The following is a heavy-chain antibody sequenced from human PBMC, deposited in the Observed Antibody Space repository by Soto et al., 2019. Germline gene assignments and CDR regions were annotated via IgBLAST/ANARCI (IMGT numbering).Heavy chain of an antibody. CDR3: ASRGGGHY. Sequence: QVQLQESGPGLVRPSGTLSLTCAVSGGSISSNNWWIWVRQSPGKGLEWIGEIFHSGSTSYNPSLKGRVTPSEVKSTNPFYLTLTSMAATDTSVYYCASRGGGHYWGEGTLVAVSS. V-gene: IGHV4-4*02. CDR1: GGSISSNNW. D-gene: IGHD3-16*01. J-gene: IGHJ4*02. CDR2: IFHSGST.